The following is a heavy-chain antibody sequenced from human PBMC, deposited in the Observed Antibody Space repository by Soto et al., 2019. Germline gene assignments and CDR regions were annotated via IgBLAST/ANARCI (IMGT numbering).Heavy chain of an antibody. V-gene: IGHV1-3*01. CDR2: INAGNGNT. Sequence: QVQVVQSGAEVKKPGASVKVSCKASEYTFTSYAMHWVRQAPGQSLEWMGWINAGNGNTKYSQKFQGRVTITRDTSASTAYRELSSLRSEDRAVNYCARELEKLYSFDCGGRGPLVTVSS. CDR1: EYTFTSYA. J-gene: IGHJ4*02. CDR3: ARELEKLYSFDC.